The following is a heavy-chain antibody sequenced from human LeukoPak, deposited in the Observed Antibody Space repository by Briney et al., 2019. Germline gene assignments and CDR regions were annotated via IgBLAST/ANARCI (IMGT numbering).Heavy chain of an antibody. J-gene: IGHJ3*02. CDR2: AYYSGST. Sequence: SETLSLTCTVSGGSISSSYWSWIRQPPGEGLEWIGYAYYSGSTNYNPSLKSRVTISLDTSKNQFSLKLSSVTAADTAVYYCARRGSSSSSWSLTFDIWGQGTMVTVSS. D-gene: IGHD6-13*01. CDR3: ARRGSSSSSWSLTFDI. CDR1: GGSISSSY. V-gene: IGHV4-59*08.